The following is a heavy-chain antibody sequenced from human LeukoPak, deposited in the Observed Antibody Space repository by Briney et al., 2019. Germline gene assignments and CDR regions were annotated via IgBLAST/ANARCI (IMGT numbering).Heavy chain of an antibody. Sequence: SETLSLTCAVYGGSFSGYYWSWIRQPPGKGLEWIGEINHSGSTNYNPSLKSRVTISVDTSKNQFSLKLSSVTAADTAVYYCAREPYHCSSTSCYSFGLDYWGQGTLVTVSS. CDR1: GGSFSGYY. CDR3: AREPYHCSSTSCYSFGLDY. CDR2: INHSGST. V-gene: IGHV4-34*01. D-gene: IGHD2-2*01. J-gene: IGHJ4*02.